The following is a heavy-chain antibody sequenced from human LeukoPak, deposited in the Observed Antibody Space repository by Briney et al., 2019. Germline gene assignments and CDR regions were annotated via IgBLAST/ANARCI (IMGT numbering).Heavy chain of an antibody. Sequence: SETLSLTCTVSGGSISSGDYYWSWIRQPPGKGLEWIGYIYYSGSTYYNPSLKSRVTISVDTSKNQFSLKLSSVTAADTAVYYCARAVASSSTSCPMDVWGKGTTVTVSS. V-gene: IGHV4-30-4*01. CDR1: GGSISSGDYY. CDR2: IYYSGST. D-gene: IGHD2-2*01. CDR3: ARAVASSSTSCPMDV. J-gene: IGHJ6*03.